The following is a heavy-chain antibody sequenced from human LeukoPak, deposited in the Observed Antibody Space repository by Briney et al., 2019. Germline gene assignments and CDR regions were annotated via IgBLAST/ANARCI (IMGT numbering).Heavy chain of an antibody. V-gene: IGHV3-15*01. D-gene: IGHD4-17*01. J-gene: IGHJ4*02. CDR3: TTDPQPYGDYDGY. CDR1: GFTFSNAW. Sequence: PGGSLRLSCAASGFTFSNAWMSWVRQAPGKGLEWVGRIKSKTDGGTTDYAAPVKGRFTISRDDSKNTLYLQMNSLKTEDTAVYYCTTDPQPYGDYDGYWGQGTLVTVSS. CDR2: IKSKTDGGTT.